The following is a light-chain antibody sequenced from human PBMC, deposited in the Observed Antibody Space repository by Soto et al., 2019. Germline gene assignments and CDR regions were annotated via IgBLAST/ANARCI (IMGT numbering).Light chain of an antibody. CDR1: QNVSSSY. J-gene: IGKJ1*01. V-gene: IGKV3-20*01. Sequence: IVLTQSPRSLSLSPGESATLSCRASQNVSSSYLAWYQQKPGQAPRLLIYGASNRATGIPDRFSGSGSGTDFTLTISRLEPEDFAVYYCQQYGSSGTFAQGSKVDIK. CDR3: QQYGSSGT. CDR2: GAS.